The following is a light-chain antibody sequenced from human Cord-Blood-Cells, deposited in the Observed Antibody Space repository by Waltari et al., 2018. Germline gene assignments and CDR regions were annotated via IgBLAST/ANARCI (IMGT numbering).Light chain of an antibody. CDR2: GAS. V-gene: IGKV3-15*01. Sequence: DIVMTQPPATLSVSPGERATLSCRASQSVSSNLAWYQQKPGQAPRLLIYGASTRATGIPARFSGSGSGTEFTLTISSLQSEDFAVYYCQQYNNWPQTFGGGTKVEIK. CDR1: QSVSSN. J-gene: IGKJ4*01. CDR3: QQYNNWPQT.